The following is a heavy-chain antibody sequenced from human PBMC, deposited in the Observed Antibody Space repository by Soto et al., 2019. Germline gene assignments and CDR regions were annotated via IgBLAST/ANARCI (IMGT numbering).Heavy chain of an antibody. D-gene: IGHD6-19*01. CDR1: GFNFSDHY. CDR2: ISGSSRYT. V-gene: IGHV3-11*06. Sequence: GGSLRLSCAASGFNFSDHYMNWVRQAPGKGLEWVSYISGSSRYTNFADSVKGRFTISRDNAKNSLYLQMNSLRVEDTAVYYCARHTSGWHYYDYWGQGTPVTVSS. J-gene: IGHJ4*02. CDR3: ARHTSGWHYYDY.